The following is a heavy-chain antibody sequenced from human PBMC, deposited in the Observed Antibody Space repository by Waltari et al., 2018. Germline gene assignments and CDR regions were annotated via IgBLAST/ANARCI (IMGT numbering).Heavy chain of an antibody. J-gene: IGHJ4*02. CDR1: GFTFRCYA. V-gene: IGHV3-23*01. CDR2: ISGSGGST. CDR3: AKELANGYSSGWYLDY. D-gene: IGHD6-19*01. Sequence: EVQLLASGGGLVQPGGSLRLSLAAYGFTFRCYAMIGVRQAPGKGLEGVSAISGSGGSTYYADSVKGRFTISRDNSKNTLYLQMNSLRAEYTAVYYCAKELANGYSSGWYLDYWGQGTLVTASS.